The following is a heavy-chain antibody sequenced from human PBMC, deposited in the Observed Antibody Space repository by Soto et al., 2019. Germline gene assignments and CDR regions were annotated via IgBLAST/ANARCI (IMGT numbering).Heavy chain of an antibody. V-gene: IGHV3-23*01. CDR2: VTQDGGS. CDR1: GFTLSAYT. J-gene: IGHJ4*01. D-gene: IGHD3-3*01. CDR3: AKDRQPDGFWLFDH. Sequence: EVQLLESGGGLVQPGGSLRLSCAASGFTLSAYTMSWVRQAPGKGLEGVLGVTQDGGSLYADSVRRRFTISRDNSKNTVYLQMNSMRTDDTVMYYCAKDRQPDGFWLFDHWGQGSLIIVSS.